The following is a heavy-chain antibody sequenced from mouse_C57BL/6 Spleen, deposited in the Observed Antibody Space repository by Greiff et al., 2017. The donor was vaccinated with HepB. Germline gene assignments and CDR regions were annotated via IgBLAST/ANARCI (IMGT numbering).Heavy chain of an antibody. CDR1: GYTFTDYE. D-gene: IGHD1-1*01. CDR3: TSDYYGSSYYYAMDY. V-gene: IGHV1-15*01. CDR2: IDPETGGT. J-gene: IGHJ4*01. Sequence: QVQLQQSGAELVRPGASVTLSCKASGYTFTDYEMHWVKQTPVHGLEWIGAIDPETGGTAYNQKFKGKAILTADKSSSTAYMELRSLTSEDSAVYYCTSDYYGSSYYYAMDYWGQGTSVTVSS.